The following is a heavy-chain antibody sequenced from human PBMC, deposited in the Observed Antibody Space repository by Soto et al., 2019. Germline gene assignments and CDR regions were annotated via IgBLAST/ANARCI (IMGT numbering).Heavy chain of an antibody. CDR2: INHSGST. CDR3: ARSNYDILTGYFLYYYYYGMDV. J-gene: IGHJ6*02. Sequence: SETLSLTCAFYGWSFSGYYWSWIRQPPGKGLEWIGEINHSGSTNYNPSLKSRVTISVDTSKNQFSLKLSSVTAADTAVYYCARSNYDILTGYFLYYYYYGMDVWGQGTTVTVSS. CDR1: GWSFSGYY. V-gene: IGHV4-34*01. D-gene: IGHD3-9*01.